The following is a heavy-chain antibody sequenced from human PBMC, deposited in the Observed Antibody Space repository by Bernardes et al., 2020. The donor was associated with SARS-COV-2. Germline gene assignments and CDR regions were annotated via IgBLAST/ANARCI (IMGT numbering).Heavy chain of an antibody. V-gene: IGHV3-48*01. J-gene: IGHJ5*02. CDR2: ITSSTTTK. CDR3: AREGRFSSGWSPLNYFDP. Sequence: GGSLRLSCVGSGFTFRNYAMNWVRQTPEKGLEWISYITSSTTTKYYADSVRGRFTISRDNAKNSVYLQMNNLRADDTAIYYCAREGRFSSGWSPLNYFDPWGQGTLVAVSS. D-gene: IGHD6-19*01. CDR1: GFTFRNYA.